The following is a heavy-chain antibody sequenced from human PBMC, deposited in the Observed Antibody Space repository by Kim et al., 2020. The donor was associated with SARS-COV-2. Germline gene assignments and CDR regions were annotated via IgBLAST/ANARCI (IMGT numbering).Heavy chain of an antibody. D-gene: IGHD4-17*01. CDR2: T. Sequence: TNYAQKLQGRVTMTRDTSISTAYMELSRLRSDDTAVYYCARDESYGDKESWGQGTLVTVSS. CDR3: ARDESYGDKES. V-gene: IGHV1-2*02. J-gene: IGHJ4*02.